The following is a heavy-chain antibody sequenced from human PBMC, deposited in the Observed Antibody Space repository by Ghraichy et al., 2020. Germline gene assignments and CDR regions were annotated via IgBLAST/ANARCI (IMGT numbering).Heavy chain of an antibody. CDR2: ITSDSDGGTT. D-gene: IGHD1-7*01. Sequence: GSLRLSCAASGFTVTNAWMNWVRQAPGKGLEWVGRITSDSDGGTTDFGAPVKGRFTISRHDSENTVYLQMNSLKIEDTAVYYCTTERTYQETDPYDYWGQGTLVTVSS. CDR1: GFTVTNAW. V-gene: IGHV3-15*07. J-gene: IGHJ4*02. CDR3: TTERTYQETDPYDY.